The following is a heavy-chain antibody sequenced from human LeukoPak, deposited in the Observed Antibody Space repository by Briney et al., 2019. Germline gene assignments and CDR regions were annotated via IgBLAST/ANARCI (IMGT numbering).Heavy chain of an antibody. CDR1: GFTFSSFW. D-gene: IGHD1-26*01. J-gene: IGHJ3*02. V-gene: IGHV3-30*03. CDR3: ARVEGATAYDAFDI. CDR2: ILYDGSNK. Sequence: GGSLRLSCTASGFTFSSFWMSWVRQAPDKGLEWVAVILYDGSNKYYADSVKGRFTVSRDNSKNTLYLQMNSLRAEDTALYHCARVEGATAYDAFDIWGQGTMVTVSS.